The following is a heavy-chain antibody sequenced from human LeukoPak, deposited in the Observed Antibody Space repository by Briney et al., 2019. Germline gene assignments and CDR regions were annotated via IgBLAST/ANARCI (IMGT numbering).Heavy chain of an antibody. J-gene: IGHJ4*02. V-gene: IGHV4-39*01. Sequence: SETLSLTCTVSGGSIRSSSYYWGWIRQPPGKGLEWIGSIYYSGSTYYNPSLKSRVTISVDTSKNQFSLKLSSVTAADTAVYYCARRGKYYGSGSYFFDYWGQGTLVTVSS. D-gene: IGHD3-10*01. CDR2: IYYSGST. CDR3: ARRGKYYGSGSYFFDY. CDR1: GGSIRSSSYY.